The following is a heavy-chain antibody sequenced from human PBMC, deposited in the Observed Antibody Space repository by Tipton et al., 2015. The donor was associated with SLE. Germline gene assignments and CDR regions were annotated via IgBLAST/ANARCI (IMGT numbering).Heavy chain of an antibody. D-gene: IGHD2-2*02. J-gene: IGHJ6*03. Sequence: SLRLSCAASGFTFSSYWMHWVRQAPGKGLVWVSRINSDGSSTSYADSVKGRFTISRDNAKNTLYLQMNSLRAEDTAVYYCARGRVVPAAISDYYYYMGVWGKGTTVTVSS. CDR1: GFTFSSYW. V-gene: IGHV3-74*01. CDR3: ARGRVVPAAISDYYYYMGV. CDR2: INSDGSST.